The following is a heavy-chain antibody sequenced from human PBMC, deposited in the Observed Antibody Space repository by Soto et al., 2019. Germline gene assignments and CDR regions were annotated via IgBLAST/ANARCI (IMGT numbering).Heavy chain of an antibody. CDR3: TRETVAGITGLDY. D-gene: IGHD1-20*01. V-gene: IGHV3-23*01. Sequence: GGSLRLSCAASGFNVGAFAVNWVRQAPGKGLEWVSGISVSDAFIYYADSVRGRFSISRDASQNILYLQMNSLRVDDTALYYCTRETVAGITGLDYWGPGTLVTVS. J-gene: IGHJ4*02. CDR2: ISVSDAFI. CDR1: GFNVGAFA.